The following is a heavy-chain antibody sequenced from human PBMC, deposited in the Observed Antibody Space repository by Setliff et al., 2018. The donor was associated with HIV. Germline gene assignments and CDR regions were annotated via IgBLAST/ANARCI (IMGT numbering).Heavy chain of an antibody. CDR1: GYTFTGHY. V-gene: IGHV1-2*02. CDR3: ARAYYDSVWGSHRYRFYYFDY. J-gene: IGHJ4*02. Sequence: GASVKVSCKASGYTFTGHYMHWVRQAPGQGLEWMGWINPNNGASNYAQRFQGRVTMTRDTSISTAYMELSRLRSEDTAVYYCARAYYDSVWGSHRYRFYYFDYWGQGSLVTVSS. CDR2: INPNNGAS. D-gene: IGHD3-16*02.